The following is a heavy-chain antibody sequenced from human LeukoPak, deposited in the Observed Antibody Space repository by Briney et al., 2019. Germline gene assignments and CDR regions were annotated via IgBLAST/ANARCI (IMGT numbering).Heavy chain of an antibody. CDR1: GFTFSSYA. J-gene: IGHJ4*02. CDR3: AKDHPALEMATIPYYFDY. Sequence: GGSLRLSCAASGFTFSSYAMHWVRQAPGKGLEWVAVISYDGSNKYYADSVKGRFTISRDNSKNTLYLQMNSLRAEDTAVYYCAKDHPALEMATIPYYFDYWGQGTLVTVSS. V-gene: IGHV3-30-3*01. D-gene: IGHD5-24*01. CDR2: ISYDGSNK.